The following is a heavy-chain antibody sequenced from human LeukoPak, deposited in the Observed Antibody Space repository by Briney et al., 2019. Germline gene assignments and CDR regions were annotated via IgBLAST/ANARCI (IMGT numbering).Heavy chain of an antibody. CDR1: GFTFGSYE. J-gene: IGHJ6*03. V-gene: IGHV3-48*03. CDR2: ISSSGSTI. D-gene: IGHD6-13*01. CDR3: ASLTAAAPYYYYYMDV. Sequence: GGSLRLSCAASGFTFGSYEMNWVRQAPGKGLEWVSYISSSGSTIYYADSVKGRFTISRDNAKNSLYLQMNSLRAEDTAVDYCASLTAAAPYYYYYMDVWGKGTTVTVSS.